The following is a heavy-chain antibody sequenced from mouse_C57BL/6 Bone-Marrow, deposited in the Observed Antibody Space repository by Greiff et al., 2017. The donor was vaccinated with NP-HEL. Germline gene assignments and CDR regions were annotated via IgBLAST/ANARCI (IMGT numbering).Heavy chain of an antibody. CDR1: GFTFSDYY. Sequence: EVQRVESEGGLVQPGSSMKLSCTASGFTFSDYYMAWVRQVPEKGLEWVANINYDGSSTYYLDSLKSRFIISRDNAKNILYLQMSSLKSEDTATYYCARDYGNYSDWYFDVWGTGTTVTVSS. J-gene: IGHJ1*03. D-gene: IGHD2-1*01. CDR3: ARDYGNYSDWYFDV. V-gene: IGHV5-16*01. CDR2: INYDGSST.